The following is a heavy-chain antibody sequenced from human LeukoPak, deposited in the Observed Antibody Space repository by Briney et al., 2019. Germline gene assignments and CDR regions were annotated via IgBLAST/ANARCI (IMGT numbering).Heavy chain of an antibody. V-gene: IGHV3-7*01. CDR3: AREGLPYSGDH. Sequence: PGGSLRLSCAASGFSFSTYWMRRARQTPGKGLEWVANIKGDGSEINYMDSVKGRFTISRDNAKNSLSLQMNSLTADDTGVYYCAREGLPYSGDHWGQGTLVTVSS. CDR1: GFSFSTYW. J-gene: IGHJ4*02. D-gene: IGHD4-11*01. CDR2: IKGDGSEI.